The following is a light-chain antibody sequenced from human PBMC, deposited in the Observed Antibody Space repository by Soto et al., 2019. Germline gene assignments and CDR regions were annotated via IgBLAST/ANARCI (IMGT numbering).Light chain of an antibody. Sequence: EIVLTQSPGTLSLSPGERGTLSCRASQSVSSNYLAWYQQKPGQAPRLLIYAASSRATGIPDRFSGSGSGTDFTLTISRLEPEDFAVYYCQQYGSSRTFGQGTKVEIK. CDR2: AAS. V-gene: IGKV3-20*01. CDR3: QQYGSSRT. J-gene: IGKJ1*01. CDR1: QSVSSNY.